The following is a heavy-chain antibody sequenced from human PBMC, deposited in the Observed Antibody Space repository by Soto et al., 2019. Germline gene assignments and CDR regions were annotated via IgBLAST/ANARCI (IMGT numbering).Heavy chain of an antibody. V-gene: IGHV5-51*01. CDR2: IYPGASDI. Sequence: GESLKISCQASGYTFIYFWVAWVRQVPGKGLEWMGVIYPGASDIRYSPSFEGHVTISADKSTNTAYLQWGSLEAADTAIYYCARQGTSRGSDYAAFHFWGPGTLVTVSS. J-gene: IGHJ4*02. CDR3: ARQGTSRGSDYAAFHF. D-gene: IGHD3-10*01. CDR1: GYTFIYFW.